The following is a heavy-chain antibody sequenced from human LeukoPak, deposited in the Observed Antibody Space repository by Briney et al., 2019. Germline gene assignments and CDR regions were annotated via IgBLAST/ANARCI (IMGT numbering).Heavy chain of an antibody. D-gene: IGHD2-2*01. CDR3: ARVRGYCSSTSCSNWFDP. Sequence: GGSLRLSCAASGFTFSGYWMTWVRQAPGKGLVWVSRINTDGSSTSYADPVKGRFTISRDNAKNTLYLQMNSLRAEDTAVYYCARVRGYCSSTSCSNWFDPWGQGTLVTVSS. CDR2: INTDGSST. V-gene: IGHV3-74*01. CDR1: GFTFSGYW. J-gene: IGHJ5*02.